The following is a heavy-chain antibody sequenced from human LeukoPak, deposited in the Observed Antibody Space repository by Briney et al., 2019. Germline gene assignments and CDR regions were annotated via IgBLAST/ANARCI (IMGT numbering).Heavy chain of an antibody. D-gene: IGHD3-22*01. J-gene: IGHJ4*02. V-gene: IGHV1-69*05. Sequence: VASVKVSCKASGGTFSSYAISWVQQAPGQGLEWMGGIIPIFGTANYAQKFQGRVTITTDESTSTAYMELSSLRSEDTAVYYCATTAGNYYDSSGYYSFDYWGQGTLVTVSS. CDR2: IIPIFGTA. CDR3: ATTAGNYYDSSGYYSFDY. CDR1: GGTFSSYA.